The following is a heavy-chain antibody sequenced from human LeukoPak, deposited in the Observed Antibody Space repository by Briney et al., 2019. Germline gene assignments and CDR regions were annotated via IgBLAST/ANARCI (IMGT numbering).Heavy chain of an antibody. D-gene: IGHD3-9*01. CDR1: GGSISSGGYY. V-gene: IGHV4-30-2*01. CDR2: IYHSGNT. CDR3: AARTYSYYDILTGYFPFDD. Sequence: SQTLSLTCTVSGGSISSGGYYWSWIRQPPGKGLEWIGYIYHSGNTYYNPSLKSRVIISVDRSKNQFSLKLSSVTAADTAVYFCAARTYSYYDILTGYFPFDDGGQGTLVTVTS. J-gene: IGHJ4*02.